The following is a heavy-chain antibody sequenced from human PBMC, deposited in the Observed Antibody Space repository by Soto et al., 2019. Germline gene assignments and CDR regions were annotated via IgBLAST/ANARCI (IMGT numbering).Heavy chain of an antibody. V-gene: IGHV1-69*13. Sequence: SVKVSCKASGGTFSSYAISWVRQAPGQGLEWMGGIIPIFGTAKYAQKFQGRIPITADESTSTAYMELSSLRSEDTAVYYCAIGSAGDTPVYYFEIRGQATMVTVS. CDR1: GGTFSSYA. D-gene: IGHD1-26*01. CDR3: AIGSAGDTPVYYFEI. CDR2: IIPIFGTA. J-gene: IGHJ3*02.